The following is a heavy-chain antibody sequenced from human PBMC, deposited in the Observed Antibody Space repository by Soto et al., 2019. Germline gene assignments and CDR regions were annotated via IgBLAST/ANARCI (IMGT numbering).Heavy chain of an antibody. CDR1: GYTFTSYY. V-gene: IGHV1-2*02. J-gene: IGHJ6*02. CDR2: INPNSGGT. CDR3: ARAPRNVVVPAAIFGTPGMDV. Sequence: GASVKVSCKASGYTFTSYYMHWVRQAPGQGLEWMGWINPNSGGTNYAQKFQGRVTMTRDTSISTAYMELSRLRSDDTAVYYCARAPRNVVVPAAIFGTPGMDVWGQGTTVTVSS. D-gene: IGHD2-2*02.